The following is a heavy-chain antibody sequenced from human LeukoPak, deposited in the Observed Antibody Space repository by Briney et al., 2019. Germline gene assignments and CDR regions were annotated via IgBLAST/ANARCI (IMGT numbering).Heavy chain of an antibody. J-gene: IGHJ3*02. CDR1: RFTFTTYF. Sequence: ASVKVSCKASRFTFTTYFMHWVRQAPGQGLEWMGKINPSGDTTTYAQKFQGRVTMTRDTSTSTVYMELRSLRSDDTAVYYCARDRNGDQRANAFDIWGQGTMVTVSS. D-gene: IGHD2-21*02. V-gene: IGHV1-46*01. CDR3: ARDRNGDQRANAFDI. CDR2: INPSGDTT.